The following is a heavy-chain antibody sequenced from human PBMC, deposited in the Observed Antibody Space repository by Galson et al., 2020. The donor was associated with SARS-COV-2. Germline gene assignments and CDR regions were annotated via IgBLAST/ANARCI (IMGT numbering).Heavy chain of an antibody. CDR1: GFTFSDYS. Sequence: GGSLRLSCAASGFTFSDYSMNWVRQAPGKGLEWVSSISTSSSYIYYADSLKGRFTISRDNAKNSLSLQMNSLRADDTAVYYCARAGDDYNPRYWFFDLWGRGTLVTVSS. D-gene: IGHD4-4*01. V-gene: IGHV3-21*01. CDR2: ISTSSSYI. CDR3: ARAGDDYNPRYWFFDL. J-gene: IGHJ2*01.